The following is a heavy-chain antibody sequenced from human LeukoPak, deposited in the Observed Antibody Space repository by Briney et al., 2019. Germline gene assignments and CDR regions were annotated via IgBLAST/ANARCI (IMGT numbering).Heavy chain of an antibody. V-gene: IGHV4-34*01. CDR2: INHSGST. Sequence: SETLSLTCAVYGGSFSGCYWSWIRQPPGKGLEWIGEINHSGSTNYNPSLKSRVTISVDTSKNQFSLKLSSVTAADTAVYYCARGHDEYGDYYFDYWGQGTLVTVSS. J-gene: IGHJ4*02. D-gene: IGHD4-17*01. CDR1: GGSFSGCY. CDR3: ARGHDEYGDYYFDY.